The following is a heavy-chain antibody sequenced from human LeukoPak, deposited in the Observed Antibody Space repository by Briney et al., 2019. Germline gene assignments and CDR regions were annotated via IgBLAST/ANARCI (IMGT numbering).Heavy chain of an antibody. Sequence: GGSLRLSCAASGFTFSSYEMNWVRQAPGEGLEWVSYISSSGSTIYYADSVKGRFTISRDNAKNSLYLQMNSLRAEDTAVYYCARDGRKWLAPFDYWGQGTLVTVSS. V-gene: IGHV3-48*03. D-gene: IGHD6-19*01. J-gene: IGHJ4*02. CDR3: ARDGRKWLAPFDY. CDR1: GFTFSSYE. CDR2: ISSSGSTI.